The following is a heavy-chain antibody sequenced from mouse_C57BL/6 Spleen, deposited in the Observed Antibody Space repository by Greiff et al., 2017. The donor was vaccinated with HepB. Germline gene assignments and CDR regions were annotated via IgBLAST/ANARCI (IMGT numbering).Heavy chain of an antibody. Sequence: EVHLVESGGGLVQPGGSLKLSCAASGFTFSDYGMAWVRQAPRKGPEWVAFISNLAYSIYYADTVTGRFTISRENAKSTLYLEMSSLGSEDTAMYYCARKGDYYGSSYWYFDVWGTGTTVTVSS. D-gene: IGHD1-1*01. J-gene: IGHJ1*03. CDR2: ISNLAYSI. CDR3: ARKGDYYGSSYWYFDV. V-gene: IGHV5-15*01. CDR1: GFTFSDYG.